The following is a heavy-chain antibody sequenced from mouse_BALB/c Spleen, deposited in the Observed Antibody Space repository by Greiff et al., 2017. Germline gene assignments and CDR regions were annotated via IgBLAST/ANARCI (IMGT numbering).Heavy chain of an antibody. CDR1: GYTFTSYG. J-gene: IGHJ2*01. Sequence: VQLQQSGAELARPGASVKLSCKASGYTFTSYGMQWVKQRPGQGLEWIGAIYPGDGDTRYTQKFKGKATLTADKSSSTAYMQLSSLASEDSAVYYCARSGGSSCFDYWGQGTTLTVSS. CDR2: IYPGDGDT. D-gene: IGHD1-1*01. V-gene: IGHV1-87*01. CDR3: ARSGGSSCFDY.